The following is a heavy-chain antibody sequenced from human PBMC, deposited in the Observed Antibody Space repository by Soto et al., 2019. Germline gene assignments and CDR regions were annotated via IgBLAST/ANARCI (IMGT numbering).Heavy chain of an antibody. Sequence: QLQLQESGPGLVKPSETLSLTCTVSGGSISSSSYYWGWIRQPPGKGLEWIGSIYYSGSTYYNPSLKSRVTISVDTSKNQFPLKLSSVTAADTAVYYCARHADTGHEYYFDYWGQGTLVTVSS. J-gene: IGHJ4*02. CDR1: GGSISSSSYY. CDR3: ARHADTGHEYYFDY. D-gene: IGHD5-18*01. V-gene: IGHV4-39*01. CDR2: IYYSGST.